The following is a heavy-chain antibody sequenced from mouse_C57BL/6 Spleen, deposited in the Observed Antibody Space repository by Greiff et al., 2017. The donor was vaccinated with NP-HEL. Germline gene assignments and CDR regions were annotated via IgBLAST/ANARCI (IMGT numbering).Heavy chain of an antibody. CDR1: GYTFTDYY. CDR3: ARHDYDDPYYAMDY. Sequence: VQLKQSGPELVKPGASVKISCKASGYTFTDYYMNWVKQSHGKSLEWIGDINPNNGGTSYNQKFKGTATLTVDKASSTAYMEPRSLTSEDSTVYYCARHDYDDPYYAMDYWGQGTSVTVSS. CDR2: INPNNGGT. V-gene: IGHV1-26*01. D-gene: IGHD2-4*01. J-gene: IGHJ4*01.